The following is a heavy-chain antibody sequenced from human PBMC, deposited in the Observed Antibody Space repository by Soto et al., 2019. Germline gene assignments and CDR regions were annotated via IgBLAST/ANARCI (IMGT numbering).Heavy chain of an antibody. CDR1: GGTFSSYA. CDR3: ARSRGYSGYDYGLYYYYYGMDV. CDR2: IIPIFGTA. Sequence: GASVKVSCKASGGTFSSYAISWVRQAPGQGLEWMGGIIPIFGTANYAQKFQGRVTITADESTSTAYMELSSLRSEDTAVYYCARSRGYSGYDYGLYYYYYGMDVWGQGTTVTVSS. V-gene: IGHV1-69*13. J-gene: IGHJ6*02. D-gene: IGHD5-12*01.